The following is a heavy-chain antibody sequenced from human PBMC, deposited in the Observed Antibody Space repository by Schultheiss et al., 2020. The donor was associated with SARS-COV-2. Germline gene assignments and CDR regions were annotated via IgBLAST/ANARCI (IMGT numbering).Heavy chain of an antibody. D-gene: IGHD6-19*01. J-gene: IGHJ6*02. CDR1: GGSVSSGGYY. CDR2: INHSGST. V-gene: IGHV4-61*08. Sequence: SETLSLTCTVSGGSVSSGGYYWSWIRQPPGKGLEWIGEINHSGSTNYNPSLKSRVTISVDTSKNQFSLKLSSVTAADTAVYYCARIAVAGDYYYYGMDVWGQGTTVTVSS. CDR3: ARIAVAGDYYYYGMDV.